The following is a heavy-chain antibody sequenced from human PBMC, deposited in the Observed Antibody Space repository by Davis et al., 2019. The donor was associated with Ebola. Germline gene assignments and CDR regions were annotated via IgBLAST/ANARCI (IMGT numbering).Heavy chain of an antibody. D-gene: IGHD3-3*01. CDR1: GGSISSSSYY. CDR3: ARHPHTFFWSGTYYFDY. Sequence: SETLSLTCTVSGGSISSSSYYWGWIRQPPGKGLEWIGSIYYSGSTYCNPSLKSRVTISVDTSKNQFSLKLSSVTAADTAVYYCARHPHTFFWSGTYYFDYWGQGTLVTVSS. J-gene: IGHJ4*02. CDR2: IYYSGST. V-gene: IGHV4-39*01.